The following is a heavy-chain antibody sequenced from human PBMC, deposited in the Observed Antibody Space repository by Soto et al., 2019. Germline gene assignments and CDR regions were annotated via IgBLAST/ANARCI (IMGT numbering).Heavy chain of an antibody. CDR1: GGSISSSSYY. J-gene: IGHJ4*02. Sequence: SETLSLTCTVSGGSISSSSYYWGWIRQPPGKGLEWIGSSYYRGSTYYNPSLKSRVTISVATSKNQFSLKLSSVAAADTAVYYCANRGYSYGAFDYWGQGTLVTVSS. CDR2: SYYRGST. V-gene: IGHV4-39*01. D-gene: IGHD5-18*01. CDR3: ANRGYSYGAFDY.